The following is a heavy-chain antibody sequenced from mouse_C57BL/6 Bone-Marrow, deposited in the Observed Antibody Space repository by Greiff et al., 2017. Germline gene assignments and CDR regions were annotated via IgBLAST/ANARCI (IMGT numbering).Heavy chain of an antibody. CDR3: TTIYYGNYWFAD. D-gene: IGHD2-1*01. CDR1: GFNIKDDY. V-gene: IGHV14-4*01. J-gene: IGHJ3*01. CDR2: IDPENGDT. Sequence: LVASGAELVRPGASVKLSCTASGFNIKDDYMPWVKQRPEQGLEWIGWIDPENGDTEYASKFQGKATITADTSSNTAYLQLSSLTSEDTAVYYCTTIYYGNYWFADWGQGTLVTVSA.